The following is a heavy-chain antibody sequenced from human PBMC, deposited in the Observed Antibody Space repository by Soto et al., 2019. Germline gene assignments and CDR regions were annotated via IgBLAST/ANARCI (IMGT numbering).Heavy chain of an antibody. V-gene: IGHV6-1*01. Sequence: SQTLSLTCAISGDSVSSNSAAWNWIRQSPSRGLEWLGRTYYRSKWYNDYAVSVKSRITINPDTSKNQFSLQLNSVTPEDTAVYYCAREFRYFEWQPGYHGMDVWGQGTTVIVSS. D-gene: IGHD3-9*01. CDR2: TYYRSKWYN. CDR1: GDSVSSNSAA. CDR3: AREFRYFEWQPGYHGMDV. J-gene: IGHJ6*02.